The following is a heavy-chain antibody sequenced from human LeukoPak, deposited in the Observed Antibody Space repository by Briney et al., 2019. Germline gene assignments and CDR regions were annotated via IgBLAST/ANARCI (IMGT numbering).Heavy chain of an antibody. Sequence: QPGGSLRLSCAASGFTFDDYGMSWVRHAPGKGLEWVSGINWNGGSTGYADSVKGRFTISRDNAKNSLYLQINSLRAEDTALYYCARDSCSRTSCPGVYWGQGTLVTVSS. CDR1: GFTFDDYG. J-gene: IGHJ4*02. CDR2: INWNGGST. D-gene: IGHD2-2*01. CDR3: ARDSCSRTSCPGVY. V-gene: IGHV3-20*04.